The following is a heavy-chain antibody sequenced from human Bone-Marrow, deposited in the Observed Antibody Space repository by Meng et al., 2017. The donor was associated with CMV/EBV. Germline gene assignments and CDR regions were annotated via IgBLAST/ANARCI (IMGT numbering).Heavy chain of an antibody. D-gene: IGHD2-2*01. CDR2: IYYSGST. Sequence: SETLSLTCTVPGGSISSYYWSWIRQPPGKGLEWIGYIYYSGSTNYNPSLKSRVTISVDTSKNQFSLKLSSVTAADTDVYYCARASGYCSSTSCYAFDIWGQGTMVTVSS. J-gene: IGHJ3*02. CDR3: ARASGYCSSTSCYAFDI. CDR1: GGSISSYY. V-gene: IGHV4-59*01.